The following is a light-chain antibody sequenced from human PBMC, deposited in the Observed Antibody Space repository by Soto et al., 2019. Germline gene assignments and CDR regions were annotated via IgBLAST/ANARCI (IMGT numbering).Light chain of an antibody. Sequence: QSVLAQPASVPGSPEQSVTISCTGTSSDVGTYNLVSWYQQHPGKAPKLIIYEVTERPSGVSNRFSGSKFGNTASLTISGLLPEDEADYYCCSYGGSSALPYVFGTGTKVTVL. CDR3: CSYGGSSALPYV. CDR1: SSDVGTYNL. V-gene: IGLV2-23*02. J-gene: IGLJ1*01. CDR2: EVT.